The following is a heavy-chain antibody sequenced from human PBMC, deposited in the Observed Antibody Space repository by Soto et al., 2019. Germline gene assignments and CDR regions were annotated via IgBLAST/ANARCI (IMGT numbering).Heavy chain of an antibody. D-gene: IGHD1-26*01. CDR3: ARGLSGWELPRSPFDY. CDR1: GYSFTSYW. V-gene: IGHV5-51*01. CDR2: IYPGDSDT. J-gene: IGHJ4*02. Sequence: GESLKISCKGSGYSFTSYWIGWVRQMPGKGLEWMGIIYPGDSDTRYSPSFQGQVTISADKSISTAYLQWSSLKASDTAMYYCARGLSGWELPRSPFDYWGQGXLVTVSS.